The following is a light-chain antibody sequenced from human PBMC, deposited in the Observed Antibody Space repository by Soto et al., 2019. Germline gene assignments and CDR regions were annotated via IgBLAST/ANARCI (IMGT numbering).Light chain of an antibody. J-gene: IGKJ4*01. CDR3: QQYGSSALT. CDR1: QGIGDT. V-gene: IGKV3D-11*03. CDR2: DAS. Sequence: EVVMTQSPATLSVSPGEGVTLSCRANQGIGDTLAWYQHKPGQTPRLLIYDASKRATGIPARFSGSGSGTDFTLTISSLEPEDFAVYYCQQYGSSALTFGGGTKVDIK.